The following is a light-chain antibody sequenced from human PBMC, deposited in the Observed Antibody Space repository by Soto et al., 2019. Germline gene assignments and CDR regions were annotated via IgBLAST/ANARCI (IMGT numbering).Light chain of an antibody. Sequence: DIPMTQSPSSLSASVGDRVTITCQASQAINKDFTWYQQKPGQPPKLLIYGASILETGVPSRFSGSGSGKHFTFTILSLQPEDIATYYCQQYDNVPTFGQGTKLEMK. V-gene: IGKV1-33*01. CDR3: QQYDNVPT. J-gene: IGKJ2*01. CDR1: QAINKD. CDR2: GAS.